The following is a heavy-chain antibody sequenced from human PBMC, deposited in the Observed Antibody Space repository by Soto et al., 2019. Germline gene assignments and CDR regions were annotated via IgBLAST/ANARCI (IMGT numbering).Heavy chain of an antibody. Sequence: PSETLSLTCAVSGGSISSSNWWSWVRQPPGKGLEWIGEIYHSGSTNYNPSLKSRVTISVDKSKNQFSLKLSSVTAADTAVYYCARDARITIFGVVITSGYYYYGMDVWGQGTTVTVSS. CDR2: IYHSGST. CDR3: ARDARITIFGVVITSGYYYYGMDV. D-gene: IGHD3-3*01. V-gene: IGHV4-4*02. J-gene: IGHJ6*02. CDR1: GGSISSSNW.